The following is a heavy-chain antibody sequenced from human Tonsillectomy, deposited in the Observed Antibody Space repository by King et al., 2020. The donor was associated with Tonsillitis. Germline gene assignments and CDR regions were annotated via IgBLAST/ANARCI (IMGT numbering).Heavy chain of an antibody. V-gene: IGHV3-30-3*01. D-gene: IGHD6-19*01. J-gene: IGHJ4*02. CDR2: ISYDGSNK. CDR3: ARDWDSGWYCFDY. CDR1: GFTFSSYA. Sequence: VQLVESGGGVVQPGRSLRLSCAASGFTFSSYAMHWVRQAPGKGLEWVAVISYDGSNKYYADSVKGRFTISRDNSKNTLYLQMNSLRAEDTAVYYCARDWDSGWYCFDYWGQGTLVTVSS.